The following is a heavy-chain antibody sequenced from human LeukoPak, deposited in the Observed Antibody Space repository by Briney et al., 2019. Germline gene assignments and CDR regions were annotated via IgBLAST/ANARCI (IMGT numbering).Heavy chain of an antibody. CDR2: ISYDGSNK. CDR1: GFTFSSYA. CDR3: ARDFLPMSSSWYEYY. V-gene: IGHV3-30*04. D-gene: IGHD6-13*01. Sequence: GGSLRLSCAASGFTFSSYAMHWVRQPPGKGLEWVAVISYDGSNKYYADSVKGRFTISRDNSKNTLYLQMNSLRAEDTAVYYCARDFLPMSSSWYEYYWGQGTLVTVSS. J-gene: IGHJ4*02.